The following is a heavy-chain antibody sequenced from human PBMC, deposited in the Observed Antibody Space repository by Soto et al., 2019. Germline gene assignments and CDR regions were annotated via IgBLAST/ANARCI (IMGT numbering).Heavy chain of an antibody. Sequence: QVQLVQSGAEVKEPGSAVKVSCKAPADSFSSYGLSWVRQAPGQGLEWMGGIIPIFGTTHYAEKFQGRVTITADESTNTAYMELRSLRSEATALYYCARVFPDGWVEPGVVRGYLDAWGRGTLVTVSS. V-gene: IGHV1-69*01. CDR1: ADSFSSYG. D-gene: IGHD3-3*01. CDR3: ARVFPDGWVEPGVVRGYLDA. J-gene: IGHJ4*02. CDR2: IIPIFGTT.